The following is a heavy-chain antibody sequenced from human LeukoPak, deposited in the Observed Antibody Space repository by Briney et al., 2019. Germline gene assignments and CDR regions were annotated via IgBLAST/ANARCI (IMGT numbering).Heavy chain of an antibody. Sequence: GASVTVSCKASGYTFTGYYMHWVRQAPGQGLEWMGWINPNSGGTNYAQKFQGRVTMTRDTSISTAYMELSRLRTDDTAVYYCARMKQQLDQYYFDYWGQGTLVTVSS. CDR3: ARMKQQLDQYYFDY. V-gene: IGHV1-2*02. CDR1: GYTFTGYY. CDR2: INPNSGGT. J-gene: IGHJ4*02. D-gene: IGHD6-13*01.